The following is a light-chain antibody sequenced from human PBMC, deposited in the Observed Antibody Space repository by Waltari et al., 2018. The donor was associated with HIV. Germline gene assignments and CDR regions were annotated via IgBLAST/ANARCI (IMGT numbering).Light chain of an antibody. CDR2: LAGSGNY. CDR3: ETWDSNTRV. J-gene: IGLJ3*02. CDR1: DGHSAYV. Sequence: QPVLTQSSSASASLGSSVEPTCTLSDGHSAYVIAWHKQQPGKAPRYLMKLAGSGNYNMGSGVPDRFSGSSSGADRFLIISKLQSDDEATYYCETWDSNTRVFAGGTELTVL. V-gene: IGLV4-60*03.